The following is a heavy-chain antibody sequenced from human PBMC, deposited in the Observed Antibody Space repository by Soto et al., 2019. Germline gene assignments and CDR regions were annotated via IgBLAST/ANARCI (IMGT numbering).Heavy chain of an antibody. CDR1: GFTFSNYG. V-gene: IGHV3-33*03. CDR3: AKDEVSRKYYGHSLDV. CDR2: IWYDGNGQ. D-gene: IGHD4-17*01. J-gene: IGHJ6*02. Sequence: QVQLVESGGGLVQPGRSLRLSCVVSGFTFSNYGMHWVRQAPGKGLEWVADIWYDGNGQRYAGSVQGRFTISRDNSKNTLYLQINSLRVEDTAVYYCAKDEVSRKYYGHSLDVWGQGTTVTVSS.